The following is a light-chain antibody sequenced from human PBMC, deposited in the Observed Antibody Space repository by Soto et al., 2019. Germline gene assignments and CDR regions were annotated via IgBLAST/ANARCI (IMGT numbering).Light chain of an antibody. V-gene: IGKV3-15*01. Sequence: EVVMTQSPATLSVSPGERATLSCRASRSVASNLAWYQHKPGQGPRLLLYGASTRASGIPARFSDSGSGTEFTLTISSLQPEDFAVYYCQQYQQWPFYTFGQGTKLEIK. CDR1: RSVASN. J-gene: IGKJ2*01. CDR3: QQYQQWPFYT. CDR2: GAS.